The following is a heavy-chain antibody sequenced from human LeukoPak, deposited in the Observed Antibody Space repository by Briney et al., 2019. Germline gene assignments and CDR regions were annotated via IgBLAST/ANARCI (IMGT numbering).Heavy chain of an antibody. Sequence: GGSLRLSCAASGFTFSSYGMHWVRQAPGKGLEWVACIRYDGSNKYHADSVKGRFTISRDTSKNTLYLKMNSLRAEDTAVYYCAKDLFNSVGATYMDVWGKGTTVTVSS. CDR1: GFTFSSYG. V-gene: IGHV3-30*02. J-gene: IGHJ6*03. D-gene: IGHD1-26*01. CDR2: IRYDGSNK. CDR3: AKDLFNSVGATYMDV.